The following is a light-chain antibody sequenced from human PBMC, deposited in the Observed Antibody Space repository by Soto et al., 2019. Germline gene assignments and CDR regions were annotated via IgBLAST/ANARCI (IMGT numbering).Light chain of an antibody. CDR1: QTLNNY. CDR2: APS. J-gene: IGKJ4*01. V-gene: IGKV1-39*01. CDR3: QKSFSPLLS. Sequence: DIQMTQSPSSVSASVGDRVTITCRASQTLNNYLTCFQQKPGKAPKVLIYAPSTLQSGVPSRFSGSGSWAEFTLTISSLQPEDFATYYCQKSFSPLLSSGGGTKVEIK.